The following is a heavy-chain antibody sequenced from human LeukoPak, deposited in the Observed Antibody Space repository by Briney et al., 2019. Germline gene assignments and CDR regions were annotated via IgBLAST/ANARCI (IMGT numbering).Heavy chain of an antibody. Sequence: GESLQISCKGSGSSFTSYWIGWVRPLPGKVLEWMGIIYPGDSDTRYSPSFQGQVTISADKSISTAYLQWSRLKASDTAMYYCARDLWVPSGNGMDVWGQGTTVTVSS. D-gene: IGHD3-10*01. J-gene: IGHJ6*02. CDR2: IYPGDSDT. CDR1: GSSFTSYW. V-gene: IGHV5-51*01. CDR3: ARDLWVPSGNGMDV.